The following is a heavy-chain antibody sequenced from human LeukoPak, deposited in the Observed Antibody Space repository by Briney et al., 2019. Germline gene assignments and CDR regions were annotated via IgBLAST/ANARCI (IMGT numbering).Heavy chain of an antibody. V-gene: IGHV3-30*02. CDR3: AKDPLDCSSTNCYTNYLCNWFGP. J-gene: IGHJ5*02. CDR1: GFTFSSYG. CDR2: IRYDGSNK. D-gene: IGHD2-2*02. Sequence: GSLRLSCAASGFTFSSYGMHWVRQAPGKGLEWVAFIRYDGSNKYYADSVKGRFTISRDNSKNTLYLQMNSLRAEDTAVYYCAKDPLDCSSTNCYTNYLCNWFGPWGQGTLVTVSS.